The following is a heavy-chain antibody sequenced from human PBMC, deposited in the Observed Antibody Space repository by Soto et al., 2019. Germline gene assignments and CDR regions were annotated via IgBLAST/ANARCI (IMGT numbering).Heavy chain of an antibody. J-gene: IGHJ6*01. CDR1: GFTLSSYA. V-gene: IGHV3-23*01. D-gene: IGHD2-2*01. CDR2: ISGSGGST. CDR3: AVPNTSYSYLRGFGNYYGTEV. Sequence: PGGSLRLSCAASGFTLSSYAMSWVRQAPGKGLEWVSAISGSGGSTYYADSVKGRFTISRDNSKNTLYLQMNSLRAEDTAVYYCAVPNTSYSYLRGFGNYYGTEVWGQGATVTVSS.